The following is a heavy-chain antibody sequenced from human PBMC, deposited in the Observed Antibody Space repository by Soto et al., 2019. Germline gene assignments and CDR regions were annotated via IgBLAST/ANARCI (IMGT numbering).Heavy chain of an antibody. CDR2: IWHTGRP. D-gene: IGHD2-15*01. V-gene: IGHV4-4*03. CDR3: VRDSRTGCSSINCYMH. J-gene: IGHJ4*02. Sequence: QLQLRESGPGLVQPPGTLSLTCDVSGDSLTNNHWWSWVRQAPGKGLEWIGEIWHTGRPNYNPSLKSRVAISIDKSKNQFSLKLSPVTAADTAVYYCVRDSRTGCSSINCYMHWGQGTLVTVSS. CDR1: GDSLTNNHW.